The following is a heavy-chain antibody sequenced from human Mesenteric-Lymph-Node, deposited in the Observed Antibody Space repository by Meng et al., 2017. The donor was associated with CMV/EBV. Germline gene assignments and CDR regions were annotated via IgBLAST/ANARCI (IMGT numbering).Heavy chain of an antibody. V-gene: IGHV4-59*01. CDR3: ARERSRPFASLIISVSSRKGSRQHDAFDI. J-gene: IGHJ3*02. CDR1: GGSISGYY. D-gene: IGHD1-14*01. Sequence: GSLRLSCTVSGGSISGYYWTWIRQSPGKGLEWIGYIYYNEKTNYNPSLKSRVTMSVDASKNQFSLRLSSMTAADTAVYYCARERSRPFASLIISVSSRKGSRQHDAFDIWGQGTMVTVSS. CDR2: IYYNEKT.